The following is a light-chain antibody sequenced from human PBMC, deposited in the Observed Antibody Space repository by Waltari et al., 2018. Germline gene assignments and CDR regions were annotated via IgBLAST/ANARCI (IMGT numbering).Light chain of an antibody. CDR3: LLHYSGPRV. J-gene: IGLJ2*01. CDR1: TGAATSSHF. V-gene: IGLV7-46*01. CDR2: DTS. Sequence: VVTQEPPVIVPPGGPVTLPCGSPTGAATSSHFPYWFQHNPGQAPRTLVYDTSNKHSWTPARFSGSVVGGKAALTLSGAQPEDEAEYYCLLHYSGPRVFGGGTKVTVL.